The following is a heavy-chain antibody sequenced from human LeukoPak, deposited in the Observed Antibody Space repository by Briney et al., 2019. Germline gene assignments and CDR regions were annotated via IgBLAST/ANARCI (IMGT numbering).Heavy chain of an antibody. D-gene: IGHD3-22*01. CDR1: GGSISGSNYY. CDR2: IYHYGST. CDR3: ARSYYYDSSGYTFDY. Sequence: ETLSLTCTVTGGSISGSNYYWGWLRQSPGKGLEWIGSIYHYGSTYYNPSLKSRVTMSVDTSRNQFSLKVTSVTAADTAVYYCARSYYYDSSGYTFDYWGQGTLVTVSS. J-gene: IGHJ4*02. V-gene: IGHV4-39*07.